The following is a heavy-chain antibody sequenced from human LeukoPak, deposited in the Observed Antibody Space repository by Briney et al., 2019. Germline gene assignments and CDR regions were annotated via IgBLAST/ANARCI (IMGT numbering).Heavy chain of an antibody. CDR2: ISGSGGST. J-gene: IGHJ4*02. Sequence: GGSLRLSCAASGFTFSSYAMSWVRQAPGKGLEWVSAISGSGGSTYYADPVKGRFTISRDNSKNTLYLQMNSLRAEDTAVYYCAKVPGQIYYFDYWGQGTLVTVSS. V-gene: IGHV3-23*01. CDR1: GFTFSSYA. CDR3: AKVPGQIYYFDY.